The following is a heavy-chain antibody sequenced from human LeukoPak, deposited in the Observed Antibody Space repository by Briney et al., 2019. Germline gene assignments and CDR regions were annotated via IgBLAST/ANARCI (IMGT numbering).Heavy chain of an antibody. CDR1: GFTFSNAW. Sequence: GGSLRLSCAASGFTFSNAWMTWVRRAPGKGLEWVGRIKRKSDGGTTDHAAPVQGRFYIRRDESKNTMYLHMNSLKTEDTAVYYCATLRRYDYDPSGHLDYWGQGTLVTVSS. V-gene: IGHV3-15*01. CDR3: ATLRRYDYDPSGHLDY. D-gene: IGHD3-22*01. J-gene: IGHJ4*02. CDR2: IKRKSDGGTT.